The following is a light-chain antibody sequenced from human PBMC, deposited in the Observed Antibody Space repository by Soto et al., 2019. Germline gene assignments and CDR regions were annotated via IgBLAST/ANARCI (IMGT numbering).Light chain of an antibody. V-gene: IGKV4-1*01. J-gene: IGKJ4*01. CDR2: WAS. Sequence: DIVMAQSPDSLAVSLGERATINCKSSQSVLFSSDNKNYLAWYQQKPGQPPKLLVYWASTRESGVPDRFSGSGSGTDFTLTISSLQAEDVAVYYCQQYSSNPLTFGEGTKVEIK. CDR1: QSVLFSSDNKNY. CDR3: QQYSSNPLT.